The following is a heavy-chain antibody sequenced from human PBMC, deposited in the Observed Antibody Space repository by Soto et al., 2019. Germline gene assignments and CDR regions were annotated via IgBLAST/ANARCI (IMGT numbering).Heavy chain of an antibody. Sequence: GGSLRLSCAASGFTFSSYGMHWVRQAPGKGLEWVAVIWCDGSNKYYADSVKGRSTISRDNSKNTLYLQMNSLRAEDTAVYYCASSGWLHTTKPFDYWGQGTLVTVSS. CDR1: GFTFSSYG. CDR3: ASSGWLHTTKPFDY. J-gene: IGHJ4*02. CDR2: IWCDGSNK. D-gene: IGHD5-12*01. V-gene: IGHV3-33*01.